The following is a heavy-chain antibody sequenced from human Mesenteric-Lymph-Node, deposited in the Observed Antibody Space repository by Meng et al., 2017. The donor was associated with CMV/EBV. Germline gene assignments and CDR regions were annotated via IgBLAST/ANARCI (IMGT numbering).Heavy chain of an antibody. Sequence: GGSLRLSCAASGFTFSSYSINWVRQAPGKGPEWVSSISSSSSYIYYADSVKGRFTISRDNAKNSLYLQMNSLRAEDTAVYYCASRIAAAGNDYWGQGTLVTVSS. CDR1: GFTFSSYS. V-gene: IGHV3-21*01. CDR2: ISSSSSYI. D-gene: IGHD6-13*01. CDR3: ASRIAAAGNDY. J-gene: IGHJ4*02.